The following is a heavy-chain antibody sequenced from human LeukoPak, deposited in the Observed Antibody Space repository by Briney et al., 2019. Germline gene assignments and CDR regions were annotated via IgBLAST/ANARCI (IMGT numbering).Heavy chain of an antibody. J-gene: IGHJ4*02. Sequence: PSQTLSLTCTVSGGSISSGGYYWSWIRQHPGMGPEWIGYIYYSGSTYYNPSLKSRVTISVDTSKNQFSLKLSSVTAADTAVYYCARDWWNGLDYWGQGTLVTVSS. CDR2: IYYSGST. D-gene: IGHD1-1*01. CDR1: GGSISSGGYY. CDR3: ARDWWNGLDY. V-gene: IGHV4-31*03.